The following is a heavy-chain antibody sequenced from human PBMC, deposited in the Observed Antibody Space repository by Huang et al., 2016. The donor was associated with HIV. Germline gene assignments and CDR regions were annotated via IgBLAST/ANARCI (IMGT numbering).Heavy chain of an antibody. J-gene: IGHJ4*02. CDR1: GFTFDGYD. D-gene: IGHD2-2*01. Sequence: QVQVEQSGGGVVQPGMSLRLSCAASGFTFDGYDMHWVRQAPGKGLEWVAEISVDESDSYKADSVKGRFSSTRDNSKNTLYLQMNRLRFEDTGVYYCAKVAKWYPNDYWGQGSLVTVSS. V-gene: IGHV3-30*18. CDR2: ISVDESDS. CDR3: AKVAKWYPNDY.